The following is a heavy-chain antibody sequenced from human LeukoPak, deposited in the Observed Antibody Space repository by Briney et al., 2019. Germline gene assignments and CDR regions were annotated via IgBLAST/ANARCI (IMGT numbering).Heavy chain of an antibody. Sequence: ASVKVPCKASGYTFTSYDINWVRQATGQGLEWMGWMNPNSGNTGYAQKFQGRVTMTRNTSISTAYMELSSLRSEDTAVYYCARAVAATYGMDVWGQGTTVTVSS. CDR2: MNPNSGNT. V-gene: IGHV1-8*01. CDR3: ARAVAATYGMDV. J-gene: IGHJ6*02. D-gene: IGHD2-15*01. CDR1: GYTFTSYD.